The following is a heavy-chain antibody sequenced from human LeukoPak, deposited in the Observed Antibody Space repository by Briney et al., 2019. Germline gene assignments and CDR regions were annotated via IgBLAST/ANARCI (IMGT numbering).Heavy chain of an antibody. Sequence: GGSLRLSCAASGFTLSSYWMSWVRQAPGKGLEWVANIKQDGSEMYYVGSVKGRFTISRDNAKNSLYLRMNSLRAEDTAVYYCAREQCEGHGDCYFDSWGQGTLDTVSS. V-gene: IGHV3-7*01. D-gene: IGHD4-17*01. J-gene: IGHJ4*02. CDR2: IKQDGSEM. CDR3: AREQCEGHGDCYFDS. CDR1: GFTLSSYW.